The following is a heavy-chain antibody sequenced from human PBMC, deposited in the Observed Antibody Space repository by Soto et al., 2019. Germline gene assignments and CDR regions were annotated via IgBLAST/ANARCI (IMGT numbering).Heavy chain of an antibody. V-gene: IGHV4-31*03. CDR2: VHYSGST. CDR3: VRGFVETAMAFDF. Sequence: QVQLQESGPGLVKPSQTLSLACSVSGTSISSGPYFWSWIRQLPGKGLEWVGYVHYSGSTYYNPSLKSRVVMSIDTSKNGFSLKLNSVNEADTAVYFFVRGFVETAMAFDFWGQGAPVTVSS. J-gene: IGHJ4*02. D-gene: IGHD3-3*01. CDR1: GTSISSGPYF.